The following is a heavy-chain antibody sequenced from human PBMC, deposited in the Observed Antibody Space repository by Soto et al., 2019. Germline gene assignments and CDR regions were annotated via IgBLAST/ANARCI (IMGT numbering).Heavy chain of an antibody. CDR3: ARDLWDDLAGGESDY. Sequence: EVQLIESGGGLVQPGGSLKLSCAASGFTFSSFGMNWVRQAPGKGLEWVSYISYDSNKPTYYADSVKGRFTISRDNAKNSLYLQMNSLRAEDTAVYYYARDLWDDLAGGESDYWGQGTLVTVSS. J-gene: IGHJ4*02. D-gene: IGHD3-16*01. V-gene: IGHV3-48*01. CDR1: GFTFSSFG. CDR2: ISYDSNKPT.